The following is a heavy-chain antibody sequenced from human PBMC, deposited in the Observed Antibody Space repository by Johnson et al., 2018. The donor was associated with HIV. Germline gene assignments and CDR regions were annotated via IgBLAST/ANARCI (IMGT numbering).Heavy chain of an antibody. CDR2: ISYDGSNK. Sequence: QVQLLESGGGVVQPGRSLRLSCAASGFTFSSYAMHWVRQAPGKGLEWVAVISYDGSNKYYADSVKGRFTISRDNSKNTLYLQMNSLRAEDTAVYYCARETYGGNSGAFDIWGQGTMVTVSS. D-gene: IGHD4-23*01. V-gene: IGHV3-30*04. CDR1: GFTFSSYA. CDR3: ARETYGGNSGAFDI. J-gene: IGHJ3*02.